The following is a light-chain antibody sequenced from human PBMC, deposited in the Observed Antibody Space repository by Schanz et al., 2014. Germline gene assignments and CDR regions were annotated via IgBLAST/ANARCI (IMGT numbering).Light chain of an antibody. J-gene: IGLJ3*02. Sequence: QSVLTQPPSASGSPGQSVTISCTGTSSDVGGYNFVSWYQQHPGKAPKLMIYEVSNRPSGVPDRFSGSKSGNTASLTVSGLQAEDEAEYYCSSNVGSNNFQFGGGTKVTVL. CDR3: SSNVGSNNFQ. CDR2: EVS. V-gene: IGLV2-8*01. CDR1: SSDVGGYNF.